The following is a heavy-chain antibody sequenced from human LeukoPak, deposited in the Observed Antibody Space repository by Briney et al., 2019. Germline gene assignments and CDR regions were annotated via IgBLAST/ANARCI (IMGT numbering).Heavy chain of an antibody. CDR1: GFTFSSYS. V-gene: IGHV3-48*01. CDR2: ISSSSSTI. CDR3: ARDMTIFGYYYGMDV. J-gene: IGHJ6*02. D-gene: IGHD3-3*01. Sequence: GGSLRLSCAASGFTFSSYSMNWVRQAPGKGLEWVSYISSSSSTIYYADSVKGRFTISRDNAKNSLYLQMNSLRAEDTAVYYCARDMTIFGYYYGMDVWGQGTTVTVSS.